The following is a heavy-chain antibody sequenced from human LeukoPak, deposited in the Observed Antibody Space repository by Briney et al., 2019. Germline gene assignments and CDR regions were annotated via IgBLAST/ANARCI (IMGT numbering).Heavy chain of an antibody. D-gene: IGHD1-1*01. V-gene: IGHV4-61*02. Sequence: SETLSLTCTVSGGSISSGNYYWSWIRQPAGKGLEWIGRVYASGSTNYNPSLKSRVTISVDTSKNQFSLKLSSVTAADTAVYYCARVFANWISDYWGQGTLVTVSS. J-gene: IGHJ4*02. CDR2: VYASGST. CDR1: GGSISSGNYY. CDR3: ARVFANWISDY.